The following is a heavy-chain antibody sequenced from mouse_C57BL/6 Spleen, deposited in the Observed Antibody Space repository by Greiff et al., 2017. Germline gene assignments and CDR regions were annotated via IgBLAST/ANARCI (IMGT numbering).Heavy chain of an antibody. V-gene: IGHV7-3*01. CDR1: GFTFTDYY. CDR3: ARYKAYYGSSWGGYAKDY. Sequence: EVMLVESGGGLVQPGGSLSLSCAASGFTFTDYYMSWVRQPPGKALEWLGFIRNKANGYTTEYSASVKGRFTISRDNSQSILYLQMNALRAEDSATYYCARYKAYYGSSWGGYAKDYWGQGTSVTVSS. J-gene: IGHJ4*01. CDR2: IRNKANGYTT. D-gene: IGHD1-1*01.